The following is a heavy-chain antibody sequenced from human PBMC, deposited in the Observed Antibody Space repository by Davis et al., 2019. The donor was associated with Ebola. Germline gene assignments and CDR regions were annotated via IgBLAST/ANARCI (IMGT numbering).Heavy chain of an antibody. Sequence: GESLKISCKGSGYSFTSYWIGWVRQMPGKGLEWMGIIYPGDSDTRYSPSFQGQVTISADRSISTAYLQWSSLKASDTAMYYCARQEWELLRYFDYWGRGTLVTVSS. V-gene: IGHV5-51*01. CDR1: GYSFTSYW. CDR2: IYPGDSDT. J-gene: IGHJ4*02. D-gene: IGHD1-26*01. CDR3: ARQEWELLRYFDY.